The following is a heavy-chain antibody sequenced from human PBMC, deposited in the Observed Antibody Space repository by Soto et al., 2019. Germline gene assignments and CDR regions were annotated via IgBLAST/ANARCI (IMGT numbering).Heavy chain of an antibody. J-gene: IGHJ4*02. CDR2: INAGNGNT. D-gene: IGHD7-27*01. CDR3: ARAGRLGSRIFDY. CDR1: GYTFTSYA. Sequence: QVQLVQSGAEVKKPGASVKVSCKASGYTFTSYAMHWVRQAPGQRLEWMGWINAGNGNTKYSQKFQGRVTITRDTSASTPYMELSSLRTEDTAVYYCARAGRLGSRIFDYWGEGTLVTVSS. V-gene: IGHV1-3*01.